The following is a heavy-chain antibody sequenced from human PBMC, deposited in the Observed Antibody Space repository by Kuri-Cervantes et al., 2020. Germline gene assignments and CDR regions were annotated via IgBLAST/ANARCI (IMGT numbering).Heavy chain of an antibody. CDR1: GYTFTGYY. J-gene: IGHJ5*02. V-gene: IGHV1-2*02. CDR3: ARKFCSGGSCYSFWFDP. D-gene: IGHD2-15*01. Sequence: ASVKVSCKASGYTFTGYYMHWVRQAPGQGLEWMGWINPNSGGTNYAQKFQGRVTMTRDTSISTAYMELSRLRSDDTAVYYCARKFCSGGSCYSFWFDPWGQGTLVTVSS. CDR2: INPNSGGT.